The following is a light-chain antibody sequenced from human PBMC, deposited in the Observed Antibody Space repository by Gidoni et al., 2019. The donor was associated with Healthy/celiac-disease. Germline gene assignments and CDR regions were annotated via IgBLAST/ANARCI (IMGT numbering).Light chain of an antibody. CDR2: KDS. V-gene: IGLV3-25*03. Sequence: SYGLTQPPSVSVSPGQTARITCSGDALPKQYAYWYQQKPGQAPVLVIDKDSERPSGIPERFSGSSSGTTVTLTISGVQAEDEADYYCQSADSSGTYWVFGGGTKLTVL. CDR1: ALPKQY. CDR3: QSADSSGTYWV. J-gene: IGLJ3*02.